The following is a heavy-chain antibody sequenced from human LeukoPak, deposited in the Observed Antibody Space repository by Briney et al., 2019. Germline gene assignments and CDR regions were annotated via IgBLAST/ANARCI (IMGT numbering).Heavy chain of an antibody. J-gene: IGHJ5*02. V-gene: IGHV4-59*08. Sequence: KSSETLSLTCTVSGGSIRSDYWSWIRQPPGKGLEWIGYIDYSGSTDYNPSLKSRVTISVDTSKNQFSLRLSSVTAADTAVYYCAGHKPFSGTWYGFDPWGQGTLVTVSS. CDR2: IDYSGST. CDR3: AGHKPFSGTWYGFDP. CDR1: GGSIRSDY. D-gene: IGHD6-13*01.